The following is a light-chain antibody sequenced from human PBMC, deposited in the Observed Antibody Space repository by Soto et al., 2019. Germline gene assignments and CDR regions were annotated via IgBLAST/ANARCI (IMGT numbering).Light chain of an antibody. J-gene: IGKJ1*01. CDR3: LQSGSSLCT. V-gene: IGKV3-20*01. CDR1: QSVSSSY. CDR2: GAF. Sequence: EVVLTQAPGTLFLSPGERATLSCRASQSVSSSYLARYQQNTGQAPRLLIYGAFSRATGIPDRFSGSRSGRDFALTISRLETENFAVYYWLQSGSSLCTVGEGPKVEIK.